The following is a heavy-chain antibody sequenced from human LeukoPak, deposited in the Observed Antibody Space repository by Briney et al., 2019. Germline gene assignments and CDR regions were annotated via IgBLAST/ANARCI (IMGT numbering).Heavy chain of an antibody. CDR3: ARANRASGSFYDQLDP. D-gene: IGHD3-10*01. CDR1: GDSISSYH. V-gene: IGHV4-59*01. J-gene: IGHJ5*02. Sequence: SETLSLTCSVSGDSISSYHWNWIRQPPGKGLEWIGSVYYSGSTQFTPSLKSRVTMSVDTSKNQFSLRLSSVTAADTAVYYCARANRASGSFYDQLDPWGQRTLVTVSS. CDR2: VYYSGST.